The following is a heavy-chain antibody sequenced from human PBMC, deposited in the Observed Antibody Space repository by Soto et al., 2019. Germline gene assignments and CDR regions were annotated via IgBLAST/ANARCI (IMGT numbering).Heavy chain of an antibody. J-gene: IGHJ3*01. Sequence: SETLSLTCTVSGGSISDSFWSWIRQPAGRGLEYIGRVCTTGSSNYNPSLRSRLTMAVDTSKNQFSLRLSSVTAADTAVYYCARDRAAGPFDLWGQGTMVTVSS. V-gene: IGHV4-4*07. CDR2: VCTTGSS. D-gene: IGHD6-13*01. CDR1: GGSISDSF. CDR3: ARDRAAGPFDL.